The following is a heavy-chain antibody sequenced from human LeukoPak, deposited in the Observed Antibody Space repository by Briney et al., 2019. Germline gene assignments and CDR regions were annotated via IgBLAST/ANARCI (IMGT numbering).Heavy chain of an antibody. CDR3: ARGDYYYDRSANHYSFDY. J-gene: IGHJ4*02. Sequence: GGSLRPSCAASGFTFSSYAMSWVRQAPGKGLEWVSAISGSGGSTYYADSVKGRFTISRDNSMNTLYLQMNSLRAEDTAVYHCARGDYYYDRSANHYSFDYWGQGSLVTVSS. CDR1: GFTFSSYA. CDR2: ISGSGGST. D-gene: IGHD3-22*01. V-gene: IGHV3-23*01.